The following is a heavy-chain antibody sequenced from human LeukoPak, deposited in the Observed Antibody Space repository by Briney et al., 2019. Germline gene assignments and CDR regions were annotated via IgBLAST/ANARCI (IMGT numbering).Heavy chain of an antibody. D-gene: IGHD5-24*01. Sequence: SEALSLTCTVSGGSISSYYWSWIRQPAGKGREWVGRIYTIGSTNYNPSLKSRVTMSVYTSKKQFSLKLSSVTAADTAVYSCAGGLEMATILAFDIWGQGTMVTVSS. CDR3: AGGLEMATILAFDI. CDR2: IYTIGST. J-gene: IGHJ3*02. CDR1: GGSISSYY. V-gene: IGHV4-4*07.